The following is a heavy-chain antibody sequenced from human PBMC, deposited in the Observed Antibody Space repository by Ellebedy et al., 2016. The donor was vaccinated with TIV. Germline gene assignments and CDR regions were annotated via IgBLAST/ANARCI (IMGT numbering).Heavy chain of an antibody. J-gene: IGHJ4*02. CDR2: ISNSGGST. CDR3: ARRYCSSTSCLLDY. CDR1: GFTFSSYA. D-gene: IGHD2-2*01. V-gene: IGHV3-23*01. Sequence: GGSLRLXCAASGFTFSSYAMSWVRQAPGKGLYWVSDISNSGGSTHYADSVKGRFTISRDNSKNTLYLQMNSLRAEDTAVYYCARRYCSSTSCLLDYWGQGNMVTVSS.